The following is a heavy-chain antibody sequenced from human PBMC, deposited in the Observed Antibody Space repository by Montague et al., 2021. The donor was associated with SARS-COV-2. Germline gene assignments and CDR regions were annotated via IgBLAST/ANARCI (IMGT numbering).Heavy chain of an antibody. D-gene: IGHD2-21*02. CDR1: GGSTSSGGDY. V-gene: IGHV4-31*03. Sequence: TLSLTCTVSGGSTSSGGDYWSWIRQHPGKGLEWIGYIYDSGSTYYNPSLKSRVTISVDTSKNQFSLKLSSVTAADTAVYYWARVHIVVVTAMRYFDLWGRGTLVTVSS. CDR2: IYDSGST. J-gene: IGHJ2*01. CDR3: ARVHIVVVTAMRYFDL.